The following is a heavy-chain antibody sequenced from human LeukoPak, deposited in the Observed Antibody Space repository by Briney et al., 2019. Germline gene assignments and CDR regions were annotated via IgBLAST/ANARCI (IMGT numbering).Heavy chain of an antibody. CDR1: GGSISSGSYY. D-gene: IGHD3-10*01. CDR2: INHSGST. CDR3: ARGLWFLAGGYCYYYYMDV. J-gene: IGHJ6*03. V-gene: IGHV4-39*07. Sequence: SETLSLTCTVSGGSISSGSYYWSWIRQPPGKGLEWIGEINHSGSTNYNPSLKSRVTISVDTSKNQFSLKLSSVTAADTAVYYCARGLWFLAGGYCYYYYMDVWGKGTTVTVSS.